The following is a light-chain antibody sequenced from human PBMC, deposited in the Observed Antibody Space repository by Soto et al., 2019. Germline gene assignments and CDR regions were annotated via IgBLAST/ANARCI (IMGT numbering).Light chain of an antibody. CDR1: SSNVGGYNY. V-gene: IGLV2-11*01. CDR2: DVS. Sequence: QSALTQPRSVSGSPGQSVTISCTGTSSNVGGYNYVSWYQHHPGKAPKLMIYDVSKRPSGVPDRFSGSKSGNTASLTISGLQAEDEADYYCCSYAGGYTLVFGGGTKLTVL. CDR3: CSYAGGYTLV. J-gene: IGLJ3*02.